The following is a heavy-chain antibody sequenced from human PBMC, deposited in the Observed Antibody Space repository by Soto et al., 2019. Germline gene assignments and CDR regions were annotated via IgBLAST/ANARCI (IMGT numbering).Heavy chain of an antibody. J-gene: IGHJ6*02. V-gene: IGHV3-7*01. CDR3: ASLGRHG. CDR2: IKQDGSEK. Sequence: GGSLRLSCSASGFTFSDSWMDWVRQAPGKGPEWVANIKQDGSEKNYVDSVKGRFTISRDNAKNSLYLQMNSLRAEDTAVYYCASLGRHGWGQGTTVTVSS. D-gene: IGHD3-16*01. CDR1: GFTFSDSW.